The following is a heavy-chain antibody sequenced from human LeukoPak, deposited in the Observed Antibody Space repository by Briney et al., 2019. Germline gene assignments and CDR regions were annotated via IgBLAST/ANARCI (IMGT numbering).Heavy chain of an antibody. Sequence: ASVKVSCKASGYTFTSYGISWVRQAPGQGLEWMGWISAYNGNTNYAQKLQGRVTMTTDTSTSTAYMELRSLRSDDTAVYYCAREVVVPAAIENWFDPWGQGTLVTVSS. D-gene: IGHD2-2*02. CDR2: ISAYNGNT. CDR1: GYTFTSYG. J-gene: IGHJ5*02. V-gene: IGHV1-18*01. CDR3: AREVVVPAAIENWFDP.